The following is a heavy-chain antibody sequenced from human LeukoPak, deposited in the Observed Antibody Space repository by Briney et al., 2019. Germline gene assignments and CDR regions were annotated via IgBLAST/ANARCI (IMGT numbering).Heavy chain of an antibody. CDR2: IYYSGST. Sequence: KPSETLSLTCTVSGGSISSSSYYWGWIRQPPGKGLEWIGSIYYSGSTYYNPSLKSRVTISVDTSKNQFSLKLSSVTAADTAVYYCNSVGQWWAPRDYWGQGTLVTVSS. D-gene: IGHD2-15*01. J-gene: IGHJ4*02. CDR1: GGSISSSSYY. V-gene: IGHV4-39*01. CDR3: NSVGQWWAPRDY.